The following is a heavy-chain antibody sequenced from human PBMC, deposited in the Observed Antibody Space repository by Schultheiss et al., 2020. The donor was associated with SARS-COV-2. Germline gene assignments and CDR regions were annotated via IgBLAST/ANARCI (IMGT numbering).Heavy chain of an antibody. D-gene: IGHD6-19*01. Sequence: GGSLRLSCAASGFTFSSYGMHWVRQAPGKGLEWVAVIWYDGSNKYYADSVKGRFTISRDNSKNTLYLQMNSLRAEDTAVYYCTSGWSFFDYWGQGTLVTVSS. CDR1: GFTFSSYG. CDR2: IWYDGSNK. J-gene: IGHJ4*02. CDR3: TSGWSFFDY. V-gene: IGHV3-33*01.